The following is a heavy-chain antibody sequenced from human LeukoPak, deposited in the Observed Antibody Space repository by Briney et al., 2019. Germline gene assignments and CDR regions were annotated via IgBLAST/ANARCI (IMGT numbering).Heavy chain of an antibody. CDR3: ARDLTAGSSDY. D-gene: IGHD3-10*01. CDR2: INPNGGET. J-gene: IGHJ4*02. CDR1: GYTFMDSY. V-gene: IGHV1-2*02. Sequence: ASVKVSCRAPGYTFMDSYMHWVRQAPGQRPEWMAWINPNGGETHYAQKFRGRVILTLDTSISTAYMELNSLQYDDSAIYYCARDLTAGSSDYWGPGTLVTVSS.